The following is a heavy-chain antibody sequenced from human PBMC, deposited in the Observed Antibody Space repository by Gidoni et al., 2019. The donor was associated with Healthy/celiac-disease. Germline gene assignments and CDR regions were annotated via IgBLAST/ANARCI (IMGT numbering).Heavy chain of an antibody. Sequence: QVTLKESGPVLVKPTETLTLICTVSGFSLSNARMGVCWIRQPPGKALEWLAHIFSNDEKSYSTSLKSRITISKDTSKNQVVLTMTNMDTVDTATDYCARIIEDIVVVPAAMNYYMDVWGKGTTVTVSS. J-gene: IGHJ6*03. CDR2: IFSNDEK. D-gene: IGHD2-2*01. CDR1: GFSLSNARMG. CDR3: ARIIEDIVVVPAAMNYYMDV. V-gene: IGHV2-26*01.